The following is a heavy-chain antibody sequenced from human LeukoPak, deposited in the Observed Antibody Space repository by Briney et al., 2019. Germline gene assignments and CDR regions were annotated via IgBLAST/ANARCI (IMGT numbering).Heavy chain of an antibody. CDR1: GYTFTSYY. CDR3: SLDFRITGLQRARNWFDP. J-gene: IGHJ5*02. CDR2: INPSGGST. Sequence: ASVNVSCKASGYTFTSYYMHGLRQAPGQGLEWMGIINPSGGSTSYAQKFQGRVTMTRDTSTSTVYMELSSLRSEDTAVYYCSLDFRITGLQRARNWFDPWGQGTLVTVSS. D-gene: IGHD3-3*01. V-gene: IGHV1-46*01.